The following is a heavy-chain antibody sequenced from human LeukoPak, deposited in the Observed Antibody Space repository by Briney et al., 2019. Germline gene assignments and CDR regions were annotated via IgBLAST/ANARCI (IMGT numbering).Heavy chain of an antibody. Sequence: SETLSLTCAVSGGSISSGGYSWSWIRQPPGKGLVWIGYIYHSGSTYYNPSLKSRVTISVDRSKNQFSLKLSSVTAADTAVYYCARIQLGSLALDHWGQGTLVTVSS. CDR3: ARIQLGSLALDH. J-gene: IGHJ4*02. CDR2: IYHSGST. CDR1: GGSISSGGYS. D-gene: IGHD5-18*01. V-gene: IGHV4-30-2*01.